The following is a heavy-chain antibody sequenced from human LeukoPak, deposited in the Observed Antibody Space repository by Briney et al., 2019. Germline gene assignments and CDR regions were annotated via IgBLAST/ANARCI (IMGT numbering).Heavy chain of an antibody. V-gene: IGHV3-23*01. D-gene: IGHD3-16*01. Sequence: PGGSLRLSCAASGFNFNTYAMSWVRQTPGKGLEWVSVISGNAGRIYYVDFVKGRFTISRDNSKNTLYLQMSSLRAEDTAVYYCAQVDDYVWGSPLNWGQGTLVTVSS. CDR1: GFNFNTYA. CDR3: AQVDDYVWGSPLN. CDR2: ISGNAGRI. J-gene: IGHJ4*02.